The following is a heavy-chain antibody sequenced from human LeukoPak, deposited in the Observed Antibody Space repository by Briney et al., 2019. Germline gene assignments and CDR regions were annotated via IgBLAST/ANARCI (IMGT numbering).Heavy chain of an antibody. D-gene: IGHD3-22*01. Sequence: SETLSLTCAVSGGSISSGGYSWSWIRQPPGKDLEWIGYIYHSGSTHYNPSLRSRVTISVDRTENQFSLKLSSVTAADTAVYYCARGPGGIYYDRGAHYHDYWGQGTLVTVSS. CDR1: GGSISSGGYS. J-gene: IGHJ4*02. CDR3: ARGPGGIYYDRGAHYHDY. V-gene: IGHV4-30-2*01. CDR2: IYHSGST.